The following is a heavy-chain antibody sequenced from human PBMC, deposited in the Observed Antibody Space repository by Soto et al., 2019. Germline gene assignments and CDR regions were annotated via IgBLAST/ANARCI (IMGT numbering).Heavy chain of an antibody. J-gene: IGHJ6*02. CDR3: ARDREVATVYYYYGMDV. CDR2: IYYSGST. CDR1: GGSISSSSYY. Sequence: NPSDTLSLTCTVSGGSISSSSYYWGWIRQPPGKGLEWIGNIYYSGSTYYNPSLKSRVTISVDTSKNQFSLKLSSVTAADTAVYYCARDREVATVYYYYGMDVWGQGTTVTVSS. D-gene: IGHD5-12*01. V-gene: IGHV4-39*07.